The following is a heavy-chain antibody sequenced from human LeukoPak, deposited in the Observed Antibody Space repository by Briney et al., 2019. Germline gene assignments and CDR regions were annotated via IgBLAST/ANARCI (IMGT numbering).Heavy chain of an antibody. D-gene: IGHD6-19*01. CDR1: GFTFSSFA. J-gene: IGHJ6*02. CDR2: ISGSGSNT. CDR3: AKASSSGWLRVYYYGMDV. V-gene: IGHV3-23*01. Sequence: GGSLRLSCAASGFTFSSFAMSWVRQAPGKGLEWVSVISGSGSNTYYADSVKGRFTISRDNSKKTLYLQMNSLRAEDTAVYYCAKASSSGWLRVYYYGMDVWGQGTTVTVSS.